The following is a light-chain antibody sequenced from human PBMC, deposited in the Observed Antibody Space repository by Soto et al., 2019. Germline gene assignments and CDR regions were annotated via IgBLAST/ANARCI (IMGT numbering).Light chain of an antibody. CDR2: VTS. CDR1: QNIGTT. Sequence: DIQLTQSPPSLSASVGDKVTITCRASQNIGTTLNWYQLRPGKAPKLLIYVTSTLQTGVPSRFSGSGSGSDFTLTINNLQPEDFATYSCQQTHSTPTLGQGTKVDIK. CDR3: QQTHSTPT. J-gene: IGKJ1*01. V-gene: IGKV1-39*01.